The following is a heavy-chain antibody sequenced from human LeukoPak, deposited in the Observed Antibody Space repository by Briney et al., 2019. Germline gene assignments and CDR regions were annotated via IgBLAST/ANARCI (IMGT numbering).Heavy chain of an antibody. V-gene: IGHV3-21*01. D-gene: IGHD3-22*01. CDR3: TTHPQFYYESSGNYLSYYFGF. Sequence: GGSLRLSCTVSGFTFSRYSMNWVRQAPGKGLEWVSSISTSSSYIYYADSVKGRFTISRDNARSSLYLQMNTLRAEDTAVYYCTTHPQFYYESSGNYLSYYFGFWGQGTLVTVSS. J-gene: IGHJ4*02. CDR2: ISTSSSYI. CDR1: GFTFSRYS.